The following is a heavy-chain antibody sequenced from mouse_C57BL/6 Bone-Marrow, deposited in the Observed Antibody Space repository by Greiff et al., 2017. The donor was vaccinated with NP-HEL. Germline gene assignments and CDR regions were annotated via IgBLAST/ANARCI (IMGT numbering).Heavy chain of an antibody. J-gene: IGHJ4*01. CDR3: ARYKGYDYDGYAMDY. D-gene: IGHD2-4*01. CDR2: ISYSGST. Sequence: VQLKQSGPGLAKPSQTLSLTCSVTGYSITSDYWNWIRKFPGNKLEYMGYISYSGSTYYNPSLKSRISITRDTSKNQSYLQLNSVTTEDTAAYYCARYKGYDYDGYAMDYWGQGTSVTVSS. V-gene: IGHV3-8*01. CDR1: GYSITSDY.